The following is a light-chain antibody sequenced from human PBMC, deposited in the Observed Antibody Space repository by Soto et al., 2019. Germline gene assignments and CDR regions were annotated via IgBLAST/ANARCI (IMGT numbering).Light chain of an antibody. Sequence: DIQMTQSPSTLSASVGDTVTVTCRASQSVSGWLAWYQQKPVEAPKLLIYDASALPRGVPSRFTGSGSGTKVTLTIASLQPDAVANSYCQQYETFSGTFGPGTKVEI. CDR3: QQYETFSGT. CDR1: QSVSGW. CDR2: DAS. V-gene: IGKV1-5*01. J-gene: IGKJ1*01.